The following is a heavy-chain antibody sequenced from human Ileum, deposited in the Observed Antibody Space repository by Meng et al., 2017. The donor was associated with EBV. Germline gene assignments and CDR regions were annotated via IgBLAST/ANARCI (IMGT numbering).Heavy chain of an antibody. D-gene: IGHD4-17*01. V-gene: IGHV4-39*01. CDR1: GGFISSSNYC. Sequence: RLLQESGPGLVKPSETLSLTCSVSGGFISSSNYCWGWICQPPGKGLEWIQSICYTDYTYYNPSLKSRVTISADKSKNQFSLRLNSLTAADTAVYYCAMGPDYAKTGYWGQGTLVTVSS. CDR2: ICYTDYT. J-gene: IGHJ4*02. CDR3: AMGPDYAKTGY.